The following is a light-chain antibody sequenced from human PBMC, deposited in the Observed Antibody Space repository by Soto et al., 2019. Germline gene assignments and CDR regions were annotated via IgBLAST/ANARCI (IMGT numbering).Light chain of an antibody. CDR3: QQYDILPPT. V-gene: IGKV1-33*01. J-gene: IGKJ4*01. CDR1: QAMRNY. CDR2: GGS. Sequence: DIQMTQSPSSLSASVGDRVTIACQASQAMRNYLNWYQQRPGKAPKLLIYGGSTLERGVPSRFSGLGSGTDCTLIISSLQPEDVGTYYCQQYDILPPTFGGGTKVEI.